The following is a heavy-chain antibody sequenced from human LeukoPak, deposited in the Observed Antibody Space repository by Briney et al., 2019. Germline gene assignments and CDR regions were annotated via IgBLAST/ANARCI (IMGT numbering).Heavy chain of an antibody. D-gene: IGHD5-18*01. CDR2: ISYSGST. V-gene: IGHV4-59*01. Sequence: SETLSLTCAVSGGSISSYYCSWIRQPPGKGLEGIWYISYSGSTNYNPSLKSRVAISIDTSKNHFSLKLSSVTAADTAVYYCANSWIPVPARFDYWGQGTLVTVSS. CDR3: ANSWIPVPARFDY. CDR1: GGSISSYY. J-gene: IGHJ4*02.